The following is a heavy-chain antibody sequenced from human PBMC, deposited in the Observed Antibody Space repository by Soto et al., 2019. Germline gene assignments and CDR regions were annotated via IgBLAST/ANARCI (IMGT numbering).Heavy chain of an antibody. CDR1: GFTFSSYG. Sequence: GGSLRLSCAASGFTFSSYGMHWVRQAPGKGLEWVAVIWYDGSNKYYADSVKGRFTISRDNSKNTLYLQMNSLRAEDTAVYYCARDPRRWAYYYGMDVWGQGTTVTVSS. J-gene: IGHJ6*02. V-gene: IGHV3-33*01. CDR3: ARDPRRWAYYYGMDV. CDR2: IWYDGSNK.